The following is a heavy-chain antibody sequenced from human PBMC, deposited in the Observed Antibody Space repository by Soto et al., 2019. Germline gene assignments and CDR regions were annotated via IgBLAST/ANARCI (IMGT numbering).Heavy chain of an antibody. Sequence: LXATLSLTFSVCGGCISSYYGSWIRQPAGKGLEWIGRVFTSVNTNDNPSLQSRVTMSVDTSKNQFSLKLSSVTAADTAVYYCVRPFFYANTAYHSSDAFDICGQRTMVTVSS. CDR3: VRPFFYANTAYHSSDAFDI. J-gene: IGHJ3*02. D-gene: IGHD3-22*01. CDR1: GGCISSYY. V-gene: IGHV4-4*07. CDR2: VFTSVNT.